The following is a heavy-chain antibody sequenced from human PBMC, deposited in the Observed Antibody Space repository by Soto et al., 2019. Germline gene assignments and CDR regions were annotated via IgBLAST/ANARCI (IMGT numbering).Heavy chain of an antibody. D-gene: IGHD3-10*01. V-gene: IGHV3-30-3*01. CDR3: ATWTLPLSWSWLQSAAGKFDY. Sequence: QVHLVESGGGVVQPGRSLRVSCTASEFSLNNYAVHWVRQAPGEGLEWVALKSSDGNNKYYPDSVKGRFTISRDHSNNTVYLQMHSLRLDDTAVYYCATWTLPLSWSWLQSAAGKFDYWGQGTLVTVSS. CDR2: KSSDGNNK. CDR1: EFSLNNYA. J-gene: IGHJ4*02.